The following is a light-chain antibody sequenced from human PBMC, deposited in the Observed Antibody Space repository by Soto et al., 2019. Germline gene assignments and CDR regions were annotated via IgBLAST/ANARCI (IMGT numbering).Light chain of an antibody. Sequence: EIVLTQSPATLSLSPGERATLSCRASQSVSSYLAWYQQKPGQAPRLLIYDASNRATGIPARFSGSGFGTDFPLTISSLEPEDFAVYYCQQRSNWPMYTFGQGTKLEIK. V-gene: IGKV3-11*01. CDR2: DAS. CDR3: QQRSNWPMYT. J-gene: IGKJ2*01. CDR1: QSVSSY.